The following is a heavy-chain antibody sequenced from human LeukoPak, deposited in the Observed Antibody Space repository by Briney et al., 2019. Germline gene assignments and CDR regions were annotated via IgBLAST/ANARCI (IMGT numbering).Heavy chain of an antibody. CDR2: IKHDGSYK. J-gene: IGHJ5*02. CDR3: ARAYSGYDWYWFDP. CDR1: GFTFSNYG. Sequence: PGGSLRLSCAASGFTFSNYGIHWVRQAPGKGLDWVAFIKHDGSYKLYADSVKGRFTISRDNPKNSLYLQMNSLRAEDTAVYYCARAYSGYDWYWFDPWGQGTLVTVSS. D-gene: IGHD5-12*01. V-gene: IGHV3-30*02.